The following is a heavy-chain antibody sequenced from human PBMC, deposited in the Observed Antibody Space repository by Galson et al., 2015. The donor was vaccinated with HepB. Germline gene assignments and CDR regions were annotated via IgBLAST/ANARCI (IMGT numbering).Heavy chain of an antibody. CDR1: GDSISNDRW. Sequence: SETLSLTCAVSGDSISNDRWWSWVRQPPGDGLEWIGEAYHSGGTNYRPSLKSRVTISVDKSKNQFSPKLTSVTAADTAVYYCARAKEGRGYFDYWGQGTLVTVSS. CDR2: AYHSGGT. V-gene: IGHV4-4*02. CDR3: ARAKEGRGYFDY. J-gene: IGHJ4*02. D-gene: IGHD3-10*01.